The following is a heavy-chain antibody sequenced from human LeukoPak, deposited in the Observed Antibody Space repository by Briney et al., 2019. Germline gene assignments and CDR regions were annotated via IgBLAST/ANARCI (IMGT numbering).Heavy chain of an antibody. CDR2: VTNGGSST. Sequence: GGSLRLSCAASGFTFSSYWMHWVRQAPGKGLVWVSRVTNGGSSTNYADSVKGRFTISRDNAKSTLYLQMNSLRVEDTAVYYCAKRISSTHSSSWYSLDYWGQGTLVTVSS. CDR1: GFTFSSYW. CDR3: AKRISSTHSSSWYSLDY. V-gene: IGHV3-74*01. J-gene: IGHJ4*02. D-gene: IGHD6-13*01.